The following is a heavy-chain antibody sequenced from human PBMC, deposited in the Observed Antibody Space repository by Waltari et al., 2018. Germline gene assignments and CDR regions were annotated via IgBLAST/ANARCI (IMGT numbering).Heavy chain of an antibody. CDR2: INWSGART. D-gene: IGHD6-19*01. CDR3: VREVFGSGWRESYFFDY. Sequence: EVQLVASGGGMVRPGGSLRLSWEAAGFTFRSFGRCWVGPVQGKGLEWVSGINWSGARTSYADSVMGRFTVSRDNAMNSLYLEMSSLRAEDTALYYCVREVFGSGWRESYFFDYWGQGTLVTVSS. V-gene: IGHV3-20*04. J-gene: IGHJ4*02. CDR1: GFTFRSFG.